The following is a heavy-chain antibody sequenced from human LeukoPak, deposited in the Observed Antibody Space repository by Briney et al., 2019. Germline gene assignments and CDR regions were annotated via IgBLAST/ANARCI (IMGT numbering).Heavy chain of an antibody. J-gene: IGHJ6*03. CDR2: ISAYNGNT. D-gene: IGHD2-2*03. CDR1: GYTFTSYG. Sequence: GASVKVSCKASGYTFTSYGISWVRQAPGQGLEWMGWISAYNGNTNYAQKLQGRVTMTRDTSISTAYMELSRLRSDDTAVYYCARVDAYYMDVWGKGTTVTVSS. CDR3: ARVDAYYMDV. V-gene: IGHV1-18*01.